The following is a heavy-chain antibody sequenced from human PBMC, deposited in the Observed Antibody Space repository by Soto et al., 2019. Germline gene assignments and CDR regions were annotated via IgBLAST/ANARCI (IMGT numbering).Heavy chain of an antibody. Sequence: ASVKISCKASGYTFTGYYMHWVRQAPGQGLEWMGWINPNSGGTNYAQKFQGRVTMTRDTSISTAYMELSRLRSDDTAVYYCARPLVDTAYNWFDPWGQGTLVTVSS. J-gene: IGHJ5*02. CDR3: ARPLVDTAYNWFDP. CDR2: INPNSGGT. CDR1: GYTFTGYY. V-gene: IGHV1-2*02. D-gene: IGHD5-18*01.